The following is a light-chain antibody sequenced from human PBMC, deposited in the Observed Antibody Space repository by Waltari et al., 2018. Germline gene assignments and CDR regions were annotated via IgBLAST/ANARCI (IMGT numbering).Light chain of an antibody. CDR2: SNN. CDR1: SSNIGSNS. V-gene: IGLV1-44*01. Sequence: QSVLTPPPSASGTPGQRVTISCSGSSSNIGSNSVNWYQQLPGTAPKLLIYSNNQRPSGVPDRFSGSKSDTSASLAISGLQSEDEADYYCAAWDDSLNGWVFGGGTKLTVL. J-gene: IGLJ3*02. CDR3: AAWDDSLNGWV.